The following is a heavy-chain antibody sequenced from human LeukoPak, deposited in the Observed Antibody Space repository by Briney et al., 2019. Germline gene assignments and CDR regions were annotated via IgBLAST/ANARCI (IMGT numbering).Heavy chain of an antibody. Sequence: GGSLRLSCAASGFTFSSYEMNWVRQAPGKGLEWVSYISSSGSTIYYADSVKGRFTISRDNAKNSLYLQMNSLRAEDRAVYYCVRVYVVPAAPPAHFDCWGQGTLVTVSS. D-gene: IGHD2-2*01. V-gene: IGHV3-48*03. CDR2: ISSSGSTI. J-gene: IGHJ4*02. CDR1: GFTFSSYE. CDR3: VRVYVVPAAPPAHFDC.